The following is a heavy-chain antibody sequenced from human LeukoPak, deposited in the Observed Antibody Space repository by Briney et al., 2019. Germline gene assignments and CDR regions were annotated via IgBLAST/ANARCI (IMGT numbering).Heavy chain of an antibody. CDR3: ARRFGSGYFPLDY. Sequence: AGESLLIYCKGSGYSFTNYWIGWVRQMAGKGLEGMGIIYPCDSDTRYSPSFQGHVTISADKSISTAYLQWSSLKASDTAMYYCARRFGSGYFPLDYWGQGTLVTVSS. V-gene: IGHV5-51*01. J-gene: IGHJ4*02. CDR1: GYSFTNYW. D-gene: IGHD3-22*01. CDR2: IYPCDSDT.